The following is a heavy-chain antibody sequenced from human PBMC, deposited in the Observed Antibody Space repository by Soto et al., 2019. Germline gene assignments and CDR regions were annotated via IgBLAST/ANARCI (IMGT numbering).Heavy chain of an antibody. CDR1: GFTFSTYA. V-gene: IGHV3-23*05. CDR3: TRDWERDSEAFFDY. D-gene: IGHD3-3*02. J-gene: IGHJ4*02. CDR2: IYTSGVP. Sequence: EVKLLESGGTLVEPGGSLRLSCAASGFTFSTYAMSWVRPSPGKGLEWVSGIYTSGVPKYADSVQGRFTISRDDSKNTLYLQMNSLRSEDTAVYYCTRDWERDSEAFFDYWGQGTLVTVSS.